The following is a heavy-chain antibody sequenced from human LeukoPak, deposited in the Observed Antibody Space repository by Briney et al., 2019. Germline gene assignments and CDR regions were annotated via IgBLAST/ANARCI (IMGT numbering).Heavy chain of an antibody. Sequence: GGSLRLSCAASGFTFSSYTMSWVRQAPGKGLEWVSTITTSDGNTYYADSVKGRFTVSRDNSKNTLFLQMNSLRDEDTAVYYCARYYYGSLDYWGQGTLVTVSS. D-gene: IGHD3-10*01. CDR2: ITTSDGNT. CDR1: GFTFSSYT. CDR3: ARYYYGSLDY. J-gene: IGHJ4*02. V-gene: IGHV3-23*01.